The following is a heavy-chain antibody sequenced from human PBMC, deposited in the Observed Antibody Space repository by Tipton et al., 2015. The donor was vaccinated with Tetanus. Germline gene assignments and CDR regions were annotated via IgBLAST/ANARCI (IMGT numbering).Heavy chain of an antibody. V-gene: IGHV3-21*01. CDR2: ISSSSRYI. CDR1: GFTLSRYT. D-gene: IGHD2-15*01. J-gene: IGHJ6*02. Sequence: SLRLSCAASGFTLSRYTLNWVRQAPGKGLEWVSSISSSSRYIYYADSVKGRFTISRDNSKNTLYLQMNSLRAEDTAVYYCAGEVHCSGGSCYGYYYYGMDVWSQGTTVTVSS. CDR3: AGEVHCSGGSCYGYYYYGMDV.